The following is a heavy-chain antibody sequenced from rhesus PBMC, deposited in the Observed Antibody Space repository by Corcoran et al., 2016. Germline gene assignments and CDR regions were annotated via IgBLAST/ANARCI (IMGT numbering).Heavy chain of an antibody. J-gene: IGHJ4*01. CDR3: ASWEEQRLVRGFDY. CDR2: MDGNSACT. Sequence: QVKLQQWGEGLVKPSETLSLTCAVYGGSISGYYYWSWIRQAPGQGLEWLGNMDGNSACTNYNPSLKNRVTISKDTSKNQFSLKVNSGTAADTAVYYCASWEEQRLVRGFDYWGQGVLVTVSS. CDR1: GGSISGYYY. D-gene: IGHD6S26*01. V-gene: IGHV4-73*01.